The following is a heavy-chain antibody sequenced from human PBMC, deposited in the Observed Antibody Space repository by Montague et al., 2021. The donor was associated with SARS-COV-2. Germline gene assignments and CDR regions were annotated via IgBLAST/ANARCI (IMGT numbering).Heavy chain of an antibody. J-gene: IGHJ4*02. CDR2: IYYSGST. Sequence: SETLSLTCTVSGGSISSSSYYWGWIRQPPGKGLEWIGSIYYSGSTYYXPSLKSRVTISVDTSKNQFSLKLSSVTAADTAVYYCVRSRDWFFDYWGQGTLVTVSS. D-gene: IGHD3/OR15-3a*01. CDR1: GGSISSSSYY. CDR3: VRSRDWFFDY. V-gene: IGHV4-39*01.